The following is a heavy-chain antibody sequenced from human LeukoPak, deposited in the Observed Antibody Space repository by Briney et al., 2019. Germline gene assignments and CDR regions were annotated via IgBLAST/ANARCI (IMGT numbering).Heavy chain of an antibody. CDR3: ARESSRFNYYYMDV. CDR1: GFTVSSNY. CDR2: IYSGGST. V-gene: IGHV3-53*01. J-gene: IGHJ6*03. D-gene: IGHD6-13*01. Sequence: PGGSLRLSCAASGFTVSSNYMSWVRQAPGKGLEWVSVIYSGGSTYYADSVKGRFTISRDNSKNTLYLQMNSLRAEDTAVYYCARESSRFNYYYMDVWGKGTTVTVSS.